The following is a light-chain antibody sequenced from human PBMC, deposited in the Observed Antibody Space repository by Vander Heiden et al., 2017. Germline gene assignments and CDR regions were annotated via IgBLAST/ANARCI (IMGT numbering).Light chain of an antibody. CDR3: QQYDKVPRT. V-gene: IGKV3-20*01. CDR2: GAS. Sequence: NVLTQSPGTLSLSPGQRATLSCRASQSLSRNFLAWYQQKPGQSPRLLIYGASNRAAGTPDRFSGSGSGTAFTLTISRLEPEDFAVYFCQQYDKVPRTFGGGTKVDLK. CDR1: QSLSRNF. J-gene: IGKJ4*01.